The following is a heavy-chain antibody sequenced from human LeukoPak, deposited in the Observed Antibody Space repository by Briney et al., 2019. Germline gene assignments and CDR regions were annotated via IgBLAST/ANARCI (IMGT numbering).Heavy chain of an antibody. CDR1: GFTFSSYA. V-gene: IGHV3-30*04. D-gene: IGHD6-13*01. CDR2: ISYDGSNK. CDR3: ARSGYSSSFDY. Sequence: GGSLRLSCAASGFTFSSYAMHRVRQAPGKGLEWVAVISYDGSNKYYADSVKGRFTISRDNSKNTLYLQMNSLRAEDTAVYYCARSGYSSSFDYWGQGTLVTVSS. J-gene: IGHJ4*02.